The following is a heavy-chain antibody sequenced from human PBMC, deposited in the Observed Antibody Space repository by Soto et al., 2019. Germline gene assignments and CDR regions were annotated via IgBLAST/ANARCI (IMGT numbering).Heavy chain of an antibody. CDR3: ASSAEVRYFDWLSPTLDY. D-gene: IGHD3-9*01. CDR2: VNHSGST. CDR1: GGSFSGYY. Sequence: SEILSLTCAVYGGSFSGYYWSWIRQPPGKGLEWIGEVNHSGSTNYNPSLKSRVTISVDTSKNQFSLKLSSVTAADTAVYYCASSAEVRYFDWLSPTLDYWGQGTLVTVSS. V-gene: IGHV4-34*01. J-gene: IGHJ4*02.